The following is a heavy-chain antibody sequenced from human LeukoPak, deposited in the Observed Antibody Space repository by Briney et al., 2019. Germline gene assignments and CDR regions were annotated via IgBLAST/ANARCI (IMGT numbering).Heavy chain of an antibody. D-gene: IGHD3-3*01. CDR3: ARTIQYDFWSGYSNYYCFDY. Sequence: PSETLSLTCTVSGGSISSYYWSWIRQPPGKGLEWIGYIYYSGSTNYNPSLKSRVTISVDTSKNQFSLKLSSVTAADTAVYYCARTIQYDFWSGYSNYYCFDYWGQGTLVTVSS. CDR2: IYYSGST. J-gene: IGHJ4*02. CDR1: GGSISSYY. V-gene: IGHV4-59*08.